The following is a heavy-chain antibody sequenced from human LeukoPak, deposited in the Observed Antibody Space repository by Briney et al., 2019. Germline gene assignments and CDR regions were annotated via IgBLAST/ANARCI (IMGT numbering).Heavy chain of an antibody. Sequence: SETLSLNCTVSGLSISSYYWSWIRQPPGKGLEWIGYSYYSGSTNYNPSLKSRVTISVDTSKNQFSLKLSSVTAADTAVYYCARWKVSTVTTGHYYYYMDVWGKGTTVTVSS. CDR1: GLSISSYY. CDR3: ARWKVSTVTTGHYYYYMDV. CDR2: SYYSGST. V-gene: IGHV4-59*01. D-gene: IGHD4-11*01. J-gene: IGHJ6*03.